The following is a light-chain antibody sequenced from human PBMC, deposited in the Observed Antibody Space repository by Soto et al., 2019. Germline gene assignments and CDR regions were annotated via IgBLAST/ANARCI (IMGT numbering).Light chain of an antibody. CDR2: GAS. V-gene: IGKV3-15*01. Sequence: EIVMTQSPATLSVSPGERATLSCRASQSVSSNLAWYQQKPGLAPRLLIYGASTRATGIPDRFSGSGSGTECTLTISSLQSEDLAVYYCQQYNNWPPWTFGQGTKVEIK. CDR1: QSVSSN. CDR3: QQYNNWPPWT. J-gene: IGKJ1*01.